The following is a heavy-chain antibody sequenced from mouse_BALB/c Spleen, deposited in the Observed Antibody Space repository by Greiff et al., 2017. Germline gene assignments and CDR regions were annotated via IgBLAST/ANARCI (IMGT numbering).Heavy chain of an antibody. J-gene: IGHJ4*01. CDR1: GYTFTDYN. CDR3: ARGGGYDAMDY. V-gene: IGHV1S29*02. CDR2: IYPYNGGT. Sequence: VHVKQSGPELVKPGASVKISCKASGYTFTDYNMHWVKQSHGKSLEWIGYIYPYNGGTGYNQKFKSKATLTVDNSSSTAYMELRSLTSEDSAVYYCARGGGYDAMDYWGQGTSVTVSS.